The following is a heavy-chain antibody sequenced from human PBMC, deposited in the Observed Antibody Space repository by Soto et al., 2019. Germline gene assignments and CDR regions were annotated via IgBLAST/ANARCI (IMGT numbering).Heavy chain of an antibody. D-gene: IGHD2-15*01. CDR2: IYYSGST. CDR3: ARHGRRYCSGGSCPKIKSY. Sequence: SETLSLTCTVSGGSIGSSSYYWGCIRQPPGEGLEWIGSIYYSGSTYYNPSLKSRVTISVDTSKNQFSLKLSSVTAADTAVYYCARHGRRYCSGGSCPKIKSYWGQGTPVPVSS. CDR1: GGSIGSSSYY. V-gene: IGHV4-39*01. J-gene: IGHJ4*02.